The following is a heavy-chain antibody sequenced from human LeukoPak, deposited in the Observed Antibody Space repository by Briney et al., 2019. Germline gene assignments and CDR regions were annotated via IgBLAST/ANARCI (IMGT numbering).Heavy chain of an antibody. Sequence: GASVKVSCKASGGTFSSYAISWVRQAPGQGLEWMGRIIPIFGTANYARKFQGRVTITTDESTSTAYMELSSLRSEDTAVYYCARDARFYYDSSGYYFDYWGQGTLVTVSS. V-gene: IGHV1-69*05. CDR1: GGTFSSYA. CDR2: IIPIFGTA. D-gene: IGHD3-22*01. CDR3: ARDARFYYDSSGYYFDY. J-gene: IGHJ4*02.